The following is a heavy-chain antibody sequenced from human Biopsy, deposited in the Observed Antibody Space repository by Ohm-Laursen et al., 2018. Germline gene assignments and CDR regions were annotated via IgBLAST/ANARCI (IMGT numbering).Heavy chain of an antibody. J-gene: IGHJ5*02. CDR1: GGSTSNNNYY. V-gene: IGHV4-39*01. Sequence: TLSLTCTVSGGSTSNNNYYWGWIRQPPGKGLEWIGSIFYRGSTHYKPSLKSRVNISVDTSKNQFSLKLNSVTAADTAVYYCARDYDTSGYYYVSWGQGTLVTVSS. D-gene: IGHD3-22*01. CDR3: ARDYDTSGYYYVS. CDR2: IFYRGST.